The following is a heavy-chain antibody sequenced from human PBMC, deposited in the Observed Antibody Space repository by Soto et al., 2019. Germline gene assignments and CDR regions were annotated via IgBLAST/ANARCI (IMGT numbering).Heavy chain of an antibody. CDR1: GFTFSDYY. CDR3: ASDPGDYFDY. D-gene: IGHD4-17*01. V-gene: IGHV3-11*04. Sequence: GGSLRLSCAASGFTFSDYYMSWIRQAPGKGLEWVSHISSGGSTIYYADSVKGRFTISRDNAKNSLYLQMNSLRPEDTAVYYCASDPGDYFDYWGQGTLVTVSS. CDR2: ISSGGSTI. J-gene: IGHJ4*02.